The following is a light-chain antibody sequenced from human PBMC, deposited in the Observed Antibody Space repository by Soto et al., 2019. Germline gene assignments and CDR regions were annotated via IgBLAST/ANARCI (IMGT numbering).Light chain of an antibody. CDR2: DAS. CDR3: QQSDSLPIT. Sequence: DIQMTQSPSSLSASVGDRVTITCRASQDISNYLNWYQQRPGKAPKLLIYDASNLERGVPLRFSGTRSGTHFTFAITSLQPEGVATYYCQQSDSLPITFGQGTRLEI. CDR1: QDISNY. V-gene: IGKV1-33*01. J-gene: IGKJ5*01.